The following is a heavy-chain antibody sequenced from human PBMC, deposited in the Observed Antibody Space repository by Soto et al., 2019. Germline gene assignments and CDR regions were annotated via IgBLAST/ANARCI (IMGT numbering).Heavy chain of an antibody. CDR2: INPRGDNT. J-gene: IGHJ4*02. CDR3: ARGLNGYLYYFDY. V-gene: IGHV1-46*01. CDR1: KYTFTNYY. Sequence: AASVKVSCKSSKYTFTNYYVHWVRQAPGQGLEWMGMINPRGDNTNYAQNFQGRVTITRDTSASTAYMELSSLRPEDTAVYYCARGLNGYLYYFDYWGQGTLVTVSS. D-gene: IGHD5-18*01.